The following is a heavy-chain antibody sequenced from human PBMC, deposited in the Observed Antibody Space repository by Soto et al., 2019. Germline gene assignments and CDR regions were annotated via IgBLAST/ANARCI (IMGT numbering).Heavy chain of an antibody. D-gene: IGHD1-1*01. CDR2: IKQDGSEK. CDR1: GFAFSGYW. CDR3: ARTTSVVAY. J-gene: IGHJ4*02. V-gene: IGHV3-7*01. Sequence: EVQLVESGGELVQPGGSLRLSCAASGFAFSGYWMSWVRQAPGKGLEGVANIKQDGSEKYYVDSVKGRFTISRDNPTNSLYLQMTSLRVEDTAVYYCARTTSVVAYWGQGTLVTVSS.